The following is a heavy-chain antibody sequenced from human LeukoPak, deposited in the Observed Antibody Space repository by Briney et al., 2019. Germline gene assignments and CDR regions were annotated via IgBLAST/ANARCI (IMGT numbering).Heavy chain of an antibody. V-gene: IGHV4-34*01. D-gene: IGHD1-26*01. J-gene: IGHJ4*02. CDR3: ARQGGSYSLVY. CDR1: GGSFSGYY. CDR2: INHSRNT. Sequence: SETLSLTCAVYGGSFSGYYWSWIRQPPGKGLEWIGEINHSRNTNHSPSLKSRVTISLDTSKNQFSLKLSSVTAADTAVYYCARQGGSYSLVYWGQGTLVTVSS.